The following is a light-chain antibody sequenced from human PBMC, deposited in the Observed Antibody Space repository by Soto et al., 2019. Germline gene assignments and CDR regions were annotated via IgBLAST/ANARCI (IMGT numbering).Light chain of an antibody. CDR1: SSNIGRNA. Sequence: QSVLTQPPSVSEAPSQKVTISCSGVSSNIGRNAVNWYQQFRGKAPKLLVYDDELLPSGVSDRFSGSRSGTSASLAIRGVQSEDEADYYCATCDDSLNGWVFGGGTKLTVL. CDR2: DDE. CDR3: ATCDDSLNGWV. J-gene: IGLJ3*02. V-gene: IGLV1-36*01.